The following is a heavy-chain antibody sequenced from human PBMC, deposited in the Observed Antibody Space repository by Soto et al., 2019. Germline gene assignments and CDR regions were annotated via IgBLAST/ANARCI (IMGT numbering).Heavy chain of an antibody. CDR2: ISYEGSNK. D-gene: IGHD6-6*01. V-gene: IGHV3-30*18. Sequence: QVQLVESGGGVVQPGRSLRLSCAGSGFTFSSYGMHWVRQAPGKGLEWVAVISYEGSNKYYAESVKGRFTISRDNSNNALYQQMNSLRAEATAVYYCAKEARLWQLDEDYFDSWGQGTLVTVFS. CDR3: AKEARLWQLDEDYFDS. J-gene: IGHJ4*02. CDR1: GFTFSSYG.